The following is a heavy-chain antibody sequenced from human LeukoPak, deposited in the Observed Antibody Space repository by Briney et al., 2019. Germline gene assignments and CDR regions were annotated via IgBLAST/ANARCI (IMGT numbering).Heavy chain of an antibody. CDR2: INAGYGDT. D-gene: IGHD6-13*01. CDR1: GYTFTNFA. J-gene: IGHJ4*02. V-gene: IGHV1-3*01. Sequence: GASVKVSCKASGYTFTNFAMHWVRQAPGQRLEWMAWINAGYGDTKYSQNFQGRVTITRDTSATTSYMELSFLRSEDTAVYYCARGTVTRASSWSNLFDYWGQGTLVTVSS. CDR3: ARGTVTRASSWSNLFDY.